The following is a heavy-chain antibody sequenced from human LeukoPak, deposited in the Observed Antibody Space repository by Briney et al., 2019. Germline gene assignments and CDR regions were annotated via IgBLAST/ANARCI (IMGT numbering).Heavy chain of an antibody. CDR3: ARVVVYRLAPFDY. Sequence: GGSLRLSCAASGFTFSDYYMSWICQAPGKGLEWVSYISSSGSTIYYADSVKGRFTISRDNAKNSLYLQMNSLRAEDTAVYYCARVVVYRLAPFDYWGQGTLVTVSS. CDR1: GFTFSDYY. V-gene: IGHV3-11*04. CDR2: ISSSGSTI. J-gene: IGHJ4*02. D-gene: IGHD1-26*01.